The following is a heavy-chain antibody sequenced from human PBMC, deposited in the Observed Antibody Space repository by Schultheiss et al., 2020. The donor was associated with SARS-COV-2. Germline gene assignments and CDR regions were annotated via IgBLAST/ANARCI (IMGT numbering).Heavy chain of an antibody. CDR2: INHSGST. J-gene: IGHJ6*02. CDR1: GGSFSGYY. V-gene: IGHV4-34*01. Sequence: GSLRLSCAVYGGSFSGYYWSWIRQPPGKGLEWIGEINHSGSTNYNPSLKSRVTISVDTSKNQFSLKLSSVTAADTAVYYCARMNYYFGLDVWGQGTTVTVSS. CDR3: ARMNYYFGLDV.